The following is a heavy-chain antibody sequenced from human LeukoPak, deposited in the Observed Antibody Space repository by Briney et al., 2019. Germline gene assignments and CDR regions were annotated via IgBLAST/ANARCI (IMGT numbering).Heavy chain of an antibody. J-gene: IGHJ6*03. D-gene: IGHD3-10*01. CDR2: IRYDGSKK. Sequence: GGSLRLSCAASGFTFSDYGMHWVRQAPGKGLEWVTFIRYDGSKKYYADSVKGRFTFSRDNSKNMLYLQMNSLRADDTAIYYCAKSYGSGIYYYMDVWGKGTTVTVSS. CDR1: GFTFSDYG. CDR3: AKSYGSGIYYYMDV. V-gene: IGHV3-30*02.